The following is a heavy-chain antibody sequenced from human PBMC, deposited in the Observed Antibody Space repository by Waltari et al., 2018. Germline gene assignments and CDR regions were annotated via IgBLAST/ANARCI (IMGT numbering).Heavy chain of an antibody. V-gene: IGHV1-69*12. CDR3: ARVSVVPAAIPPYYYYGMDV. CDR2: IIPIFGTA. D-gene: IGHD2-2*02. Sequence: QVQLVQSGAEVKKPGSSVKVSCKASGGTFSSYAISWVRQAPGQGLEWMGGIIPIFGTANYAQKFQGRVTITADESTSTAYMELSSLRSEDTAVYYCARVSVVPAAIPPYYYYGMDVWGHGTTVTVSS. CDR1: GGTFSSYA. J-gene: IGHJ6*02.